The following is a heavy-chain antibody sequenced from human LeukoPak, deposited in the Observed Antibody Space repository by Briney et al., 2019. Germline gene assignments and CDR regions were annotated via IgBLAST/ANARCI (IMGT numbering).Heavy chain of an antibody. CDR1: GFTFSSYS. V-gene: IGHV4-59*13. D-gene: IGHD3-3*01. J-gene: IGHJ4*02. CDR3: ARSENYDFWSGYYIGH. CDR2: IYYSGST. Sequence: PGGSLRLSCAASGFTFSSYSMNWVRQAPGKGLEWIGYIYYSGSTNYNPSLKSRVTISLDTSKNQFSLKLSSVTAADTAVYYCARSENYDFWSGYYIGHRGQGALVTVSS.